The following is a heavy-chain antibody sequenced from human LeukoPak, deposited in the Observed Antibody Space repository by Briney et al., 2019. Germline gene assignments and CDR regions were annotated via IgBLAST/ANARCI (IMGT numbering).Heavy chain of an antibody. CDR1: GFTFSDYY. J-gene: IGHJ4*02. Sequence: GGSLRLSCAASGFTFSDYYMSWIRQAPGKGLEWVSYISSSGSTIYYADSVRGRFTISRDNSKNTLYLQMNSLRLEDAAVYFCARAPVTSCRGAYCYPFDYWGQGTQVTVSS. CDR3: ARAPVTSCRGAYCYPFDY. CDR2: ISSSGSTI. D-gene: IGHD2-21*01. V-gene: IGHV3-11*01.